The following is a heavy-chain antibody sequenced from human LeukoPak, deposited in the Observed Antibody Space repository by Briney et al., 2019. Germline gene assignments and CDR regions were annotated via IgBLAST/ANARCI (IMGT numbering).Heavy chain of an antibody. CDR2: INHSGST. J-gene: IGHJ4*02. CDR1: GGSFSAYY. D-gene: IGHD6-13*01. CDR3: AREIAAAGTGY. Sequence: SETLSLTCAVYGGSFSAYYWSCIRQPPGKGLEWIGEINHSGSTNYNPSLKSRVTISVDTSKNQFSLKLSSVTAADTAVYYCAREIAAAGTGYWGQGTLVTVSS. V-gene: IGHV4-34*01.